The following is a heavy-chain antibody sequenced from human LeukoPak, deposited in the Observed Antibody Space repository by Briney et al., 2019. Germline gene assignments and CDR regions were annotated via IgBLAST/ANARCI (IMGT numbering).Heavy chain of an antibody. D-gene: IGHD2-2*01. Sequence: GASVKVSCKASGGTFSSYAISWVRQAPGQGLEWMGGIIPIFGTANYAQKFQGRVTITTDESTSTAYMELSSLRSEDTAVYYCARAHYRYCSSTSCYDNWFDPWGQGTLVTVSS. J-gene: IGHJ5*02. CDR1: GGTFSSYA. CDR3: ARAHYRYCSSTSCYDNWFDP. V-gene: IGHV1-69*05. CDR2: IIPIFGTA.